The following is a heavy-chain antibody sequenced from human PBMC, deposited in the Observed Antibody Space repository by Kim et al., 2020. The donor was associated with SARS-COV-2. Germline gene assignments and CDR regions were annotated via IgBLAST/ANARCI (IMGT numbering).Heavy chain of an antibody. V-gene: IGHV5-10-1*01. CDR1: GYSFTSYW. Sequence: GASLKISCKGSGYSFTSYWISWVRQMPGKGLEWMGRIDPSDSYTNYSPSFQGHVTISADKSISTAYLQWSSLKASDTAMYYCALYGSGSPYYYYYYGMDVWGQGTTVTVSS. CDR2: IDPSDSYT. D-gene: IGHD3-10*01. CDR3: ALYGSGSPYYYYYYGMDV. J-gene: IGHJ6*02.